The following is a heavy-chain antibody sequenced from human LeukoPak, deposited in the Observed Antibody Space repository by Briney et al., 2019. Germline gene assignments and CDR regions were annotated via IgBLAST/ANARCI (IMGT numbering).Heavy chain of an antibody. CDR2: LKLYDGSI. CDR3: ARDGGSFSYNMDV. D-gene: IGHD1-26*01. J-gene: IGHJ6*04. Sequence: ASVKVSCKASGYSFIRYHIHWVRQAPGQGLEWMGVLKLYDGSISHAQKFQGRVTMTSDTSTSTVYMELSSLRSEDTAVYFCARDGGSFSYNMDVGGKGTRVTVPS. V-gene: IGHV1-46*01. CDR1: GYSFIRYH.